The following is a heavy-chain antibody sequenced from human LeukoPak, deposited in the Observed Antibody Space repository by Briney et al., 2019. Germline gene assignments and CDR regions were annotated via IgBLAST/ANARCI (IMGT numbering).Heavy chain of an antibody. J-gene: IGHJ4*02. D-gene: IGHD1-26*01. CDR3: ARLGFSNSGSYLAPSDY. Sequence: SETLSLTCTVSGGSISGYYWSRIRQPPGKGLEWIGYIYYSGGTNYNPSLKSRVTISVDTSKNQFSLKLSSVTAADTAVYYCARLGFSNSGSYLAPSDYWGQGTLVTVSS. CDR2: IYYSGGT. V-gene: IGHV4-59*08. CDR1: GGSISGYY.